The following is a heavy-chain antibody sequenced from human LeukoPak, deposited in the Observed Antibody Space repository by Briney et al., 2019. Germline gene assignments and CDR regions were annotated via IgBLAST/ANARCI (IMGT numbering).Heavy chain of an antibody. J-gene: IGHJ4*02. CDR3: AKDDPKAYFDY. CDR1: GFTFNSYG. V-gene: IGHV3-30*02. Sequence: GGSLRLSCAASGFTFNSYGMDWVRQAPGKGLEWVAFIRSDGSTKYYADSVKGRFTISRDNSKNTVYLQMNSLRAEDTAVYYCAKDDPKAYFDYWGQGNLVTVSS. CDR2: IRSDGSTK.